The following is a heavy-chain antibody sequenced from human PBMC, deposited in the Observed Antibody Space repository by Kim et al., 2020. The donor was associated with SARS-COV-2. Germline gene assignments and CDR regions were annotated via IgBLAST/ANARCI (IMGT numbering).Heavy chain of an antibody. CDR1: GFTFSSYG. V-gene: IGHV3-33*05. J-gene: IGHJ6*02. CDR3: ARDRGQWLYYYYGMDV. D-gene: IGHD6-19*01. Sequence: GGSLRLSCAASGFTFSSYGMHWVRQAPGKGLEWVAVISYDGSNKYYADSVKGRFTISRDNSKNTLYLQMNSLRAEDTAVYYCARDRGQWLYYYYGMDVWGQGTTVTVSS. CDR2: ISYDGSNK.